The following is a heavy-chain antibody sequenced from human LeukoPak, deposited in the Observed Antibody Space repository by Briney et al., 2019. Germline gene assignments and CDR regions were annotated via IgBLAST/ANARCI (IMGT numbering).Heavy chain of an antibody. CDR3: ARHYVYGGWFDP. CDR1: GFSISSGGYS. CDR2: IYHSGST. J-gene: IGHJ5*02. V-gene: IGHV4-30-2*01. D-gene: IGHD3-16*01. Sequence: PSQTLSLTCAVSGFSISSGGYSWSWIRQPPGKGLEWIGYIYHSGSTYYNPSLKSRVTISVDTSKNQFSLKLSSVTAADTAVYYCARHYVYGGWFDPWGQGTLVTVSS.